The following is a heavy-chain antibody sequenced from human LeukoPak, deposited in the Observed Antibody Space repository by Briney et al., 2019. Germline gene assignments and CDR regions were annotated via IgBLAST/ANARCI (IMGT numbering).Heavy chain of an antibody. V-gene: IGHV3-11*04. Sequence: PGGSLRLSCAPSGFTVSSNYMSWVRQAPGKGLEWVSYISSSGSTIYYADSVKGRFTISRDNAKNSLYLQMNSLRAEDTAVYYCAELGITMIGGVWGKGTTVTISS. D-gene: IGHD3-10*02. CDR1: GFTVSSNY. CDR2: ISSSGSTI. J-gene: IGHJ6*04. CDR3: AELGITMIGGV.